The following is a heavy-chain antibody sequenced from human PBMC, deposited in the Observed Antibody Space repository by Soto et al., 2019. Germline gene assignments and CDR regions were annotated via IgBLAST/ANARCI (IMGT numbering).Heavy chain of an antibody. Sequence: PSETLSLTCTVSGGSISSYYWSWIRQPPGKGLEWIGYFYYSGGTNYNPSLKSRVTISVDTSKSQFSLKLSSVTAADTAVYYCARDPPKLLYNHYLDVWGKGTTVTVSS. CDR3: ARDPPKLLYNHYLDV. CDR1: GGSISSYY. V-gene: IGHV4-59*12. D-gene: IGHD2-15*01. CDR2: FYYSGGT. J-gene: IGHJ6*03.